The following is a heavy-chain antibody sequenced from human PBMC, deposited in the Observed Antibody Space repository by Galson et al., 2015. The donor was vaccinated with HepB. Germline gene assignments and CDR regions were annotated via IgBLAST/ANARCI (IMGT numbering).Heavy chain of an antibody. CDR1: GGTFSSYA. J-gene: IGHJ4*02. D-gene: IGHD3-22*01. CDR2: IIPNLGIA. CDR3: AKNLYYYDSSGYYSTYYFDY. Sequence: SVKVSCKASGGTFSSYAISWVRQAPGQGLEWMGGIIPNLGIANYAQKFQGRVTIIADKSTSTAYMELSSLRSEDTAVYYCAKNLYYYDSSGYYSTYYFDYWGQGTLVTVSS. V-gene: IGHV1-69*10.